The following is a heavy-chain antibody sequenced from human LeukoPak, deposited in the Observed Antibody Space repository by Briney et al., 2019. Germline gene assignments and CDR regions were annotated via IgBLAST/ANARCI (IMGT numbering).Heavy chain of an antibody. Sequence: TGGSLRLSCAASGFTFSSYEMNWVRQAPGKELEWVSYISSSGSTIYYADSVKGRFTISRDNAKNSPYLQMNSLRAEDTAVYYCAELGITMIGGVWGKGTTVTISS. V-gene: IGHV3-48*03. CDR1: GFTFSSYE. J-gene: IGHJ6*04. CDR3: AELGITMIGGV. D-gene: IGHD3-10*02. CDR2: ISSSGSTI.